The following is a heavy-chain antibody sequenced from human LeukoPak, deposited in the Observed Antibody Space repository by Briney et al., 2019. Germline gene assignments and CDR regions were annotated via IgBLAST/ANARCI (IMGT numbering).Heavy chain of an antibody. D-gene: IGHD5-24*01. CDR3: ARHEDGDHPKASFDI. J-gene: IGHJ3*02. V-gene: IGHV5-51*01. CDR1: GYNFATYW. Sequence: GESLKISCKGSGYNFATYWIGWVRQMPGKGLDWMGIIYPGDSDTRYSPSFQGQVTISADKSIGSAYLQWNSLKASDTAIYYCARHEDGDHPKASFDIWGQGTMVTVSS. CDR2: IYPGDSDT.